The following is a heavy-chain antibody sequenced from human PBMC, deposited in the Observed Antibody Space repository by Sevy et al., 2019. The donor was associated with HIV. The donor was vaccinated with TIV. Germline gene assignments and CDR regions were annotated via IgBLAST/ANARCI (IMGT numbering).Heavy chain of an antibody. Sequence: GGSLRLSCAASGFTFSDYGMHWVRQAPGKGLEWVAVIWSDGSNKYYGDSVKGGFTISRDSSKKTLFLQMNSLRDDDTAVYYCAREERSGTTTSFDYWGQGALITVSS. J-gene: IGHJ4*02. CDR3: AREERSGTTTSFDY. D-gene: IGHD1-7*01. CDR2: IWSDGSNK. CDR1: GFTFSDYG. V-gene: IGHV3-33*01.